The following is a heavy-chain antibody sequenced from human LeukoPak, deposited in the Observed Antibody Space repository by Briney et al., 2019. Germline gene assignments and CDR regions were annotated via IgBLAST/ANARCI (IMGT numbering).Heavy chain of an antibody. CDR1: GGSMSSGGYS. D-gene: IGHD6-6*01. CDR2: IYHSGTT. CDR3: AKMSSSSNWFDP. V-gene: IGHV4-30-2*01. Sequence: SETLSLTCAVSGGSMSSGGYSWSWIRQPPGKGLEFIGYIYHSGTTYYHPSLKSRLTISVDRSENQLSLKLTSVAAADTAVYYCAKMSSSSNWFDPWGQGTLVTVSS. J-gene: IGHJ5*02.